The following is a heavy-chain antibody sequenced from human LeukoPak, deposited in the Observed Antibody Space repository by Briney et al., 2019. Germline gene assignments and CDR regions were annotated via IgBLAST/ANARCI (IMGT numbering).Heavy chain of an antibody. CDR2: ISVYNGNT. J-gene: IGHJ3*02. CDR1: GYTFNNYG. Sequence: GASVKVSCKASGYTFNNYGITWVRQAPGQGLEWMGWISVYNGNTNYAQKLQGRVTMTTDTSTSTAYMELRSLRSDDTAVYYCASIDTAMVKNAFDIWGQGTMVTVSS. V-gene: IGHV1-18*01. CDR3: ASIDTAMVKNAFDI. D-gene: IGHD5-18*01.